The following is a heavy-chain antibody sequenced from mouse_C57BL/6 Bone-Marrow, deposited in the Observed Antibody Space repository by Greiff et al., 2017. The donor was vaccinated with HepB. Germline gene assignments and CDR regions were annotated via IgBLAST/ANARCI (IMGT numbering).Heavy chain of an antibody. CDR2: IHPNSGST. V-gene: IGHV1-64*01. CDR3: AREGLRHYAMDY. CDR1: GYTFTSYW. J-gene: IGHJ4*01. Sequence: VQLQQPGAELVKPGASVKLSCKASGYTFTSYWMHWVKQRPGQGLEWIGMIHPNSGSTNYNEKFKSKATLTVDKSSSTAYMQLSSLTSEDSAVYYCAREGLRHYAMDYWGQGTSVTVSS. D-gene: IGHD1-3*01.